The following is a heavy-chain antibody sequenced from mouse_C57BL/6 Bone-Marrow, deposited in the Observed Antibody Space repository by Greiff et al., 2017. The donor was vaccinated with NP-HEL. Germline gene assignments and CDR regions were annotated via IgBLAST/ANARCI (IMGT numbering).Heavy chain of an antibody. CDR1: GYTFTSYC. Sequence: QVQLQQPGAELVKPGASVKLSCKASGYTFTSYCMHWVKQRPGQGLEWIGMIHPNSGSTNYNEKFKSKATLTVDKSSSTAYMQLSSLTSEDSAVYYGARERYYDRFDYWDQGTALTVTS. V-gene: IGHV1-64*01. D-gene: IGHD1-1*01. CDR3: ARERYYDRFDY. CDR2: IHPNSGST. J-gene: IGHJ2*01.